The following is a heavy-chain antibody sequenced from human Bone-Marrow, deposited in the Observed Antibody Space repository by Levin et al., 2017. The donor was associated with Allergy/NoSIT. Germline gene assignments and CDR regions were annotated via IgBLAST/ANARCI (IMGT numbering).Heavy chain of an antibody. D-gene: IGHD3-9*01. J-gene: IGHJ4*02. CDR1: GFTFSYYA. Sequence: LSLTCAGSGFTFSYYAMSWVRQSPGKGLEWVASIRNSGGSPSYADSVKGRFIISRDNAKNTLYLQMNSLRAEDTAVYYCARHDILTGYYVHPFDNWGRGTLVTVSS. CDR2: IRNSGGSP. CDR3: ARHDILTGYYVHPFDN. V-gene: IGHV3-23*01.